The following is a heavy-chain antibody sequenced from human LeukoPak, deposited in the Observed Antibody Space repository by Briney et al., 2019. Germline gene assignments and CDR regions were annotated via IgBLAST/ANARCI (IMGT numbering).Heavy chain of an antibody. V-gene: IGHV1-2*02. CDR1: GYTFTGYY. CDR2: INPNSGGT. J-gene: IGHJ4*02. CDR3: AKDPTDYYDSSGHSDY. Sequence: ASVKVSCKASGYTFTGYYMHWVRQAPGQGLEWMGWINPNSGGTNYAQKFQGRVTMTRDTSISTAYMELSRLRSDDTAVYYCAKDPTDYYDSSGHSDYWGQGTLVTVSS. D-gene: IGHD3-22*01.